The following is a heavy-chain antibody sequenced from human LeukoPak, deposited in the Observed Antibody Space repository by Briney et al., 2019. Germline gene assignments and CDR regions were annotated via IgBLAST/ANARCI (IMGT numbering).Heavy chain of an antibody. J-gene: IGHJ1*01. D-gene: IGHD3-22*01. CDR3: ATTMRSPVGYFQH. CDR1: GGAISSSSYY. CDR2: IHYSGST. Sequence: SETLSLTCTVSGGAISSSSYYWGWIRQPPGKGLEWIGSIHYSGSTYYNPSLKSRVTISVDTSKNQFSLRLSSVTAADMAVYYCATTMRSPVGYFQHWGQGTLVTVSS. V-gene: IGHV4-39*01.